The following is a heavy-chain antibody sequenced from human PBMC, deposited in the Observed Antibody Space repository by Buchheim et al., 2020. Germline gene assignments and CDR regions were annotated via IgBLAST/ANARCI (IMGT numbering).Heavy chain of an antibody. V-gene: IGHV4-39*01. CDR1: GGSISSSSYY. D-gene: IGHD3-3*01. CDR2: IYYSGST. J-gene: IGHJ4*02. Sequence: QLQLQESGPGLVKPSETLSLTCTVSGGSISSSSYYWGWIRQPPGKGLEWIGSIYYSGSTYYNPSLKSRVTISVDTSKNQFSLKLSSVTAADTAVYYCARNDFWSGYRRYYFDYWGQGTL. CDR3: ARNDFWSGYRRYYFDY.